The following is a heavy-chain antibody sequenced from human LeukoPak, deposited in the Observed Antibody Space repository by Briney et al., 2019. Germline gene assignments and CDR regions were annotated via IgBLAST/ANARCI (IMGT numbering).Heavy chain of an antibody. V-gene: IGHV1-69*13. D-gene: IGHD2-2*01. CDR1: GGTFSSYA. CDR2: IIPIFGTA. J-gene: IGHJ4*02. CDR3: AKHTSITYAHFDY. Sequence: SVKVSCKASGGTFSSYAISWVRQASGQGLEWMGGIIPIFGTANYAQKFQGRVTITADESTSTAYMELSSLRSEDTAVYYCAKHTSITYAHFDYWGQGTLVTVSS.